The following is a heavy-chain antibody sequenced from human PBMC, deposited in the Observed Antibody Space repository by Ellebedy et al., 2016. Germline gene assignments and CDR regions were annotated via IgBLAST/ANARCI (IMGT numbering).Heavy chain of an antibody. J-gene: IGHJ4*02. CDR2: ISWNSAAI. Sequence: GGSLRLXXATSGFTFDDYALHWARQVPGKGLEWVSGISWNSAAIGYGEAVKGRFTISRDSAKNYLYLQMNSLRVEDTALYFCAKGTMDYLHHWGQGTLVTVSS. V-gene: IGHV3-9*01. D-gene: IGHD3-10*01. CDR1: GFTFDDYA. CDR3: AKGTMDYLHH.